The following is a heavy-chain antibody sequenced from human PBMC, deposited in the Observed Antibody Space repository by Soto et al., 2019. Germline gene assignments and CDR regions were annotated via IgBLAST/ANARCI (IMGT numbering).Heavy chain of an antibody. CDR3: ARDMEWLLYEGSRIPESHGMDV. Sequence: PSETLSLTCTFSCGSISSGDYYWSWIRQPPGKGLEWIGYIYYSGSTYYNPSLKSRVTISVDTSKNQFSLKLSSVTAEDTAVYYCARDMEWLLYEGSRIPESHGMDVWGQGTTVTVSS. J-gene: IGHJ6*02. D-gene: IGHD3-3*01. CDR2: IYYSGST. CDR1: CGSISSGDYY. V-gene: IGHV4-30-4*01.